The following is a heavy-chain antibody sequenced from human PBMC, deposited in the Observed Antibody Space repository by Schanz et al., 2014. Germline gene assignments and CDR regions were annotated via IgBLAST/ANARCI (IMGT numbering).Heavy chain of an antibody. Sequence: QVQLQESGPGVVKPSETLSLTCTVSGGSISTYYWSWIRQPPGKGLVWIGYINHSGSTNYNPSLKSRVTMPEDASKTRFPLRLTSVTAADTAVYYCARYTGAYFDYWGQGTLVTVSS. CDR3: ARYTGAYFDY. CDR1: GGSISTYY. D-gene: IGHD1-26*01. J-gene: IGHJ4*02. V-gene: IGHV4-59*12. CDR2: INHSGST.